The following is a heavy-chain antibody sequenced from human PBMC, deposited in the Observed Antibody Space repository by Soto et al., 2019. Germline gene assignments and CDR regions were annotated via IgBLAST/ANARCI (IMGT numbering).Heavy chain of an antibody. D-gene: IGHD2-21*01. V-gene: IGHV3-11*06. CDR3: VRGGGGGLFEH. CDR1: GSPFSDYY. J-gene: IGHJ4*02. Sequence: PGGSLRLSCPTSGSPFSDYYMSWIRQAPGKGLEWLSHISPKSTYRNYADSVKGRFTISRDNTKSSLFLQMNSLGVEDTAVYYCVRGGGGGLFEHWGQGVLVTVSS. CDR2: ISPKSTYR.